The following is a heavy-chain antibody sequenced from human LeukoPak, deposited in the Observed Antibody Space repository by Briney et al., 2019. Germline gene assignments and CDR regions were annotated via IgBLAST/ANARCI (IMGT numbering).Heavy chain of an antibody. V-gene: IGHV3-49*04. CDR2: TRSKLYGGAP. Sequence: PGRSLRLSCLASGFTFADYGLGWVRQAPGMGLEWVVFTRSKLYGGAPEYDASVRGRFSVSREDSTSIAYLQMNSLKTEDTAVYYCARGRTVTGAKYYFDYWSQGTLVTASS. D-gene: IGHD3/OR15-3a*01. J-gene: IGHJ4*02. CDR1: GFTFADYG. CDR3: ARGRTVTGAKYYFDY.